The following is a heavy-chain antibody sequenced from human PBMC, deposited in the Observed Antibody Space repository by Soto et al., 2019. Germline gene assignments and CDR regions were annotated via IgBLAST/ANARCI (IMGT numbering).Heavy chain of an antibody. D-gene: IGHD6-19*01. J-gene: IGHJ4*02. CDR3: ARFFGSGFDY. CDR1: GFTFSPDR. V-gene: IGHV3-48*02. CDR2: ISTSGATR. Sequence: EVQLVESGGGLVQPGGSLRLSGLASGFTFSPDRMNWVRQAPGKGLDWVAHISTSGATRYYADSVKGRFTISRDNAKTSLYLQMDSLRNEDTAVYYCARFFGSGFDYWGQGTLVTVSS.